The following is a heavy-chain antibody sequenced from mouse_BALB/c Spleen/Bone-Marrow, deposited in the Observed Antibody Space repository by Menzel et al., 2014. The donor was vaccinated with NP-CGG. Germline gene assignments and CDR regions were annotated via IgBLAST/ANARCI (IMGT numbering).Heavy chain of an antibody. CDR1: EYEFPSHD. CDR2: INSDGGIT. Sequence: EVKLMESGGGLVQPGESLKLSCESTEYEFPSHDMSWVRKTPEKRLELVAAINSDGGITNYPDTMERRFTISRDNTKKTLYLQMSSLRSEDTALYYCARHGFYYAMDYWGQGTSVTVSS. CDR3: ARHGFYYAMDY. J-gene: IGHJ4*01. V-gene: IGHV5-2*01.